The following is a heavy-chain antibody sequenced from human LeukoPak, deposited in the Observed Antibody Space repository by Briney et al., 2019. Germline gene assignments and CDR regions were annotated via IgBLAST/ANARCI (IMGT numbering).Heavy chain of an antibody. V-gene: IGHV4-34*01. CDR1: GGSFSGYY. J-gene: IGHJ4*02. CDR2: INHSGST. D-gene: IGHD7-27*01. Sequence: SETLSLTCAVYGGSFSGYYWSWIRQPPGKGLEWIGEINHSGSTNYNPSLKSRVTISVDTSKNQFSLKLNSVTAADTALYFCARGFHWGGYYFDYWGQGTLVTLSS. CDR3: ARGFHWGGYYFDY.